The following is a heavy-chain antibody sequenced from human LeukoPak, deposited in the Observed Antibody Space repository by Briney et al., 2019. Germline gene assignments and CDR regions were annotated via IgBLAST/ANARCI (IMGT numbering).Heavy chain of an antibody. J-gene: IGHJ4*02. Sequence: ASVKVSCKASGYTFTSYGISWVRQAPGQGLEWMGWISAYNGNANYAQKFQGRVTMTRDTSISTAYMELSRLRSDDTAVYYCATVESITIFGVVKYFDYWGQGTLVTVSS. V-gene: IGHV1-18*01. CDR3: ATVESITIFGVVKYFDY. CDR1: GYTFTSYG. D-gene: IGHD3-3*01. CDR2: ISAYNGNA.